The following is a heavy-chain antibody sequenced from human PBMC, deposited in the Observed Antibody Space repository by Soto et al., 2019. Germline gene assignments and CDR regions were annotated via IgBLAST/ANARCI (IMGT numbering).Heavy chain of an antibody. CDR2: ISGSGGST. D-gene: IGHD3-22*01. V-gene: IGHV3-23*01. CDR3: AKYYYDSSGYYLRGYYYYYGMDV. J-gene: IGHJ6*02. CDR1: RFTFSSYA. Sequence: EVQLLESGGGLVQPGGSLRLSCAASRFTFSSYAMSWVRQAPGKGLEWVSAISGSGGSTYYADSVKGRFTISRDNSKNTLYLQMNSLRAEDTAVYYCAKYYYDSSGYYLRGYYYYYGMDVWGQGTTVTVSS.